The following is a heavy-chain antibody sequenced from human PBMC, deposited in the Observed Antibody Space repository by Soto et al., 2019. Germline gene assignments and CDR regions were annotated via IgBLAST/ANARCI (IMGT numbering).Heavy chain of an antibody. D-gene: IGHD5-12*01. CDR1: GYTFTAYY. CDR2: INPNSGVA. V-gene: IGHV1-2*02. J-gene: IGHJ6*02. Sequence: VELVQSGAEVEKPGAAVRISCKTSGYTFTAYYIHWVRQAPGQGLEWMGWINPNSGVANYAQKFQGRVTMTRDTSISTGYMELTKMRSEDTTIYYCARQGSGSEYPQYFYYGMDVWGQGTTAAASS. CDR3: ARQGSGSEYPQYFYYGMDV.